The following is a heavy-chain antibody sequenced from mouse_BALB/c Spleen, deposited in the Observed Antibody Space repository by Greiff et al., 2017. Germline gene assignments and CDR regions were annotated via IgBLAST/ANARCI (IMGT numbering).Heavy chain of an antibody. J-gene: IGHJ3*01. D-gene: IGHD2-1*01. Sequence: EVKLMESGGGLVQPGGSRKLSCAASGFTFSSYAMSWVRQTPEKRLEWVASISSGGSTYYPDSVKGRFTISRDNARNILYLQMSSLRSEDTAMYYCARDGNSFAYWGQGTLVTVSA. CDR3: ARDGNSFAY. V-gene: IGHV5-6-5*01. CDR1: GFTFSSYA. CDR2: ISSGGST.